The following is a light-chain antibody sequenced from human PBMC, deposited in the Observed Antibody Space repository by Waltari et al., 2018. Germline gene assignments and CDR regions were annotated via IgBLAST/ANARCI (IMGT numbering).Light chain of an antibody. J-gene: IGLJ3*02. CDR3: QTGGHGTWV. CDR1: SAHSHHL. Sequence: QLVLTQSPSASASLGASVTLTCTLRSAHSHHLIPSPQQRTEEGPRYLMNVNSDHSHNHGVGIPDRFSGSSSGAEHYLTISSLQSEDEADDYCQTGGHGTWVFGGGTRLTVL. V-gene: IGLV4-69*01. CDR2: VNSDHSH.